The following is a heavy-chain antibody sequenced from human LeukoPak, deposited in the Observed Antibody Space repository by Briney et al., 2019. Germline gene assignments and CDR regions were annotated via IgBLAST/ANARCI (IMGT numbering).Heavy chain of an antibody. Sequence: GGSLRLSCAASGFTFSSYAMSRVRQAPGKGLEWVSAISGSGGSTYYADSVKGRVTISIDNSKNTLYLQMNRLRAEDTAVYYCAKDRSDYGDYAEAFDIWGQGTMVTVSS. CDR1: GFTFSSYA. D-gene: IGHD4-17*01. CDR3: AKDRSDYGDYAEAFDI. CDR2: ISGSGGST. J-gene: IGHJ3*02. V-gene: IGHV3-23*01.